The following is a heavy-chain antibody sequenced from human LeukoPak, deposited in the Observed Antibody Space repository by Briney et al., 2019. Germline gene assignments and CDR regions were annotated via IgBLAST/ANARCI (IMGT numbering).Heavy chain of an antibody. Sequence: SVKVSCKASGYTFTSYGISWVRQARGQGLEWMGWMSAYNGKTNYAQKLQGRVTMTTDTSTSTAYMELRSLRSDDTAVYYCARSITGTTPGAFDIWGQGTMVTVSS. V-gene: IGHV1-18*01. CDR1: GYTFTSYG. J-gene: IGHJ3*02. CDR2: MSAYNGKT. D-gene: IGHD1-7*01. CDR3: ARSITGTTPGAFDI.